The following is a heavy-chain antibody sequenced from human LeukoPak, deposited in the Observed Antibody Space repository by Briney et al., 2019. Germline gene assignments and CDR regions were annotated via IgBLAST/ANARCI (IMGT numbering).Heavy chain of an antibody. CDR3: ARSASSGWYSFDY. CDR2: IYSGGTT. Sequence: GASLRLSCAASGFTVSSNYMSWVRQAPGRGLEWVSVIYSGGTTDYADSVKGRFTISRDNSKNTLCLQMNNLRAEDTAVYYCARSASSGWYSFDYWGQGALITVSS. D-gene: IGHD6-19*01. V-gene: IGHV3-66*02. J-gene: IGHJ4*02. CDR1: GFTVSSNY.